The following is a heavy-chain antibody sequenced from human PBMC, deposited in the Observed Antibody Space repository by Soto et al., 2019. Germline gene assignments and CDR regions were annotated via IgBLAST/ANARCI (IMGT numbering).Heavy chain of an antibody. Sequence: KVSFKASGGTFISYAISWVRQAPGQGLEWMGGIIPIFGTANYAQKFQGRVTITADESTSTAYMELSSLRSEDTAVYYCARAGSSSDPGFDYWGQGTLVTVSS. CDR3: ARAGSSSDPGFDY. CDR2: IIPIFGTA. V-gene: IGHV1-69*01. D-gene: IGHD6-6*01. CDR1: GGTFISYA. J-gene: IGHJ4*02.